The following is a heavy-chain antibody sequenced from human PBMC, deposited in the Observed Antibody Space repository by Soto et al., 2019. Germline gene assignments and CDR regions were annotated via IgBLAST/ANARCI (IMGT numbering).Heavy chain of an antibody. CDR3: ARDTAAAGTYYYYGMDV. J-gene: IGHJ6*02. V-gene: IGHV3-33*08. D-gene: IGHD6-13*01. Sequence: VQLLESGGGLVQPGGSLRLSCAASGFTFSSYAMSWVRQAPGKGLEWVAVIWYDGSNKYYADSVKGRFTISRDNSKNTLYLQMNSLRAEDTAVYYCARDTAAAGTYYYYGMDVWGQGTTVTVSS. CDR2: IWYDGSNK. CDR1: GFTFSSYA.